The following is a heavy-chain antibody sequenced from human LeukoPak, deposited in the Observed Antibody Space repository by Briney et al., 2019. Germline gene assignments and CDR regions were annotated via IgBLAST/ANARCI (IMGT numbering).Heavy chain of an antibody. CDR2: IGTSGRPT. J-gene: IGHJ4*02. D-gene: IGHD5-12*01. CDR1: GFTFSSYE. CDR3: ARKRWSGYDFDY. Sequence: PGGSLRLSCAPSGFTFSSYEMSWVRQAPGKGPEWLSHIGTSGRPTLYADSVRGRFTISRDNAENSLYLQLNSLRAEDTAVYYCARKRWSGYDFDYWGQGTLVTVSS. V-gene: IGHV3-48*03.